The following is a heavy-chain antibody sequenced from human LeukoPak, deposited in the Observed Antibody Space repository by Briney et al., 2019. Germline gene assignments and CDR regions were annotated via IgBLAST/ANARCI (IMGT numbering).Heavy chain of an antibody. CDR3: ARDRGSSGWYRGFALDY. V-gene: IGHV1-2*02. J-gene: IGHJ4*02. CDR1: GYTLTGYY. Sequence: ASVKVSCKASGYTLTGYYMHWVRQAPGQGLEWMGWINPNSGGTNYAQKFQGRVTMTRDTSISTAYMELSRLRSDDTAVYYCARDRGSSGWYRGFALDYWGQGTPVTVSS. CDR2: INPNSGGT. D-gene: IGHD6-19*01.